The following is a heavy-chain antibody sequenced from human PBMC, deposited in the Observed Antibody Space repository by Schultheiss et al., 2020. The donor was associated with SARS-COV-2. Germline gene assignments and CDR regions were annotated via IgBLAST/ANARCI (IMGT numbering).Heavy chain of an antibody. CDR2: IYYSGST. Sequence: SETLSLTCTVSGGSISSYYWSWIRQPPGKGLEWIGYIYYSGSTNYNPSLKSRVTISVDTSKNQFSLKLSSVTAADTAVYYCARAPITTYYYGSVEPPHFDYWGQGTLVTVSS. D-gene: IGHD3-10*01. CDR1: GGSISSYY. CDR3: ARAPITTYYYGSVEPPHFDY. V-gene: IGHV4-59*01. J-gene: IGHJ4*02.